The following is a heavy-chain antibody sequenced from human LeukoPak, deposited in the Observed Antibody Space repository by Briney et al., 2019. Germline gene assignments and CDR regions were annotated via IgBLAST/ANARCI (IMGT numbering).Heavy chain of an antibody. V-gene: IGHV1-2*02. D-gene: IGHD1-7*01. CDR1: GYTFTGYY. CDR2: INPNSGGT. J-gene: IGHJ3*02. Sequence: ASVKVSCKASGYTFTGYYMHWVRQAPGQGLEWMGWINPNSGGTNYAQKFQGRVTMTRDTSISTAYMELSRLGSDDMAVYYCARAGWNYLDAFDIWGQGTMVTVSS. CDR3: ARAGWNYLDAFDI.